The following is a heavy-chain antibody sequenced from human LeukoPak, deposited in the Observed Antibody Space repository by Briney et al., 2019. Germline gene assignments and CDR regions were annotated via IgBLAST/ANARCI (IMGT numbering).Heavy chain of an antibody. CDR1: GFTFSSYS. V-gene: IGHV3-48*02. CDR3: ARDSGPIAFDV. Sequence: GGSLRLSCAASGFTFSSYSMNWVRQAPGKGLEWVSYISSSSTIYYADSVKGRFTISRDNAKNSLYLQMNSLRDEDTAVYYCARDSGPIAFDVWGQGTMVTVSS. D-gene: IGHD2-2*02. CDR2: ISSSSTI. J-gene: IGHJ3*01.